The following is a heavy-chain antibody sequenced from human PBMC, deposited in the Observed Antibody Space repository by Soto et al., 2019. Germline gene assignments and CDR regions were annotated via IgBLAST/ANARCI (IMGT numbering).Heavy chain of an antibody. CDR2: ISAYNGNT. CDR3: ARDGQWFGDVGAY. V-gene: IGHV1-18*01. Sequence: GASVKVSCKASGGTFSSYAISWVRQAPGQGLEWMGGISAYNGNTKYAQRLQGRVTMTTDTSTSTAYMELTSLRSNDTAMYYCARDGQWFGDVGAYWGKGTLVPVSP. CDR1: GGTFSSYA. D-gene: IGHD3-10*01. J-gene: IGHJ4*02.